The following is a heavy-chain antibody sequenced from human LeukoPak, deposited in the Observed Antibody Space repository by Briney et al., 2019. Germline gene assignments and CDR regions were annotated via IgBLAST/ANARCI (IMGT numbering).Heavy chain of an antibody. CDR2: VNHSGST. J-gene: IGHJ4*02. CDR3: ARESPRYDFWSGHGGIYYFDY. CDR1: GGSFSVYY. V-gene: IGHV4-34*01. Sequence: SETLSLTCAVYGGSFSVYYWSWIRQPPGKGLEWIGEVNHSGSTNYNPSLKSRVTISVDTSKNQFSLKLSPVTAADTAVYYCARESPRYDFWSGHGGIYYFDYWGQGTLVTVSS. D-gene: IGHD3-3*01.